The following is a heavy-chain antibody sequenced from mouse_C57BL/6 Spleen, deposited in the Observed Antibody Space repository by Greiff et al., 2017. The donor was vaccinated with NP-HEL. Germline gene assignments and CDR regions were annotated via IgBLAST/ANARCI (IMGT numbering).Heavy chain of an antibody. J-gene: IGHJ3*01. Sequence: VQLQQSGAELMKPGASVKLSCKATGYTFTGYWIEWVKQRPGHGLEWIGEILPGSGCTNYNEKFKGKATFTADTSSNTAYMQLSSLTTEDSAIYYCAKNSMVTTGSRAYWGQGTLVTVSA. CDR1: GYTFTGYW. D-gene: IGHD2-2*01. CDR2: ILPGSGCT. V-gene: IGHV1-9*01. CDR3: AKNSMVTTGSRAY.